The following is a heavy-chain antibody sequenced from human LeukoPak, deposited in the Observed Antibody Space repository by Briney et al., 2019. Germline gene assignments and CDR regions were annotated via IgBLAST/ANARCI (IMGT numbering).Heavy chain of an antibody. V-gene: IGHV3-7*01. J-gene: IGHJ4*02. CDR1: EFSVGSNY. D-gene: IGHD6-13*01. Sequence: GGSLRLSCAASEFSVGSNYMTGVRQAPGKGLEWVANIKQDGSEKYYVDSVKGRFTISRDNAKNSLYLQMNSLRAEDTAVYYCARGRGAIAAVYDYWGQGTLVTVSS. CDR3: ARGRGAIAAVYDY. CDR2: IKQDGSEK.